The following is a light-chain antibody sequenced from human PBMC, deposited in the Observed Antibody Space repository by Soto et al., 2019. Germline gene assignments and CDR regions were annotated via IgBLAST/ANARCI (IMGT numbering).Light chain of an antibody. J-gene: IGKJ1*01. V-gene: IGKV1-5*01. Sequence: DFQMTQSPATLSASVGDRVTITCRASQNIRSRLAWFQQKPGKAPKLLIYDASSVESGVPQRFSGSGSGTEFTLTISRLPNDYFSTYYCQQYHSYWTFGQGTKVE. CDR1: QNIRSR. CDR2: DAS. CDR3: QQYHSYWT.